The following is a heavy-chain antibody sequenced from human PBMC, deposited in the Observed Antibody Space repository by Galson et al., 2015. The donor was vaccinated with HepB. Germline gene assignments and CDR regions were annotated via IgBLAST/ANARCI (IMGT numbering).Heavy chain of an antibody. CDR1: GYTFTSYA. J-gene: IGHJ4*02. D-gene: IGHD6-13*01. CDR3: ARSGSSSWYNIDY. V-gene: IGHV1-3*01. CDR2: INAGNGNT. Sequence: SVKVSCKASGYTFTSYAMHWVRQAPGQRLEWMGWINAGNGNTKYSQKFRGRVTITRDTSASTAYMELSSLRSEDTAVYYCARSGSSSWYNIDYWGQGTLVTVSS.